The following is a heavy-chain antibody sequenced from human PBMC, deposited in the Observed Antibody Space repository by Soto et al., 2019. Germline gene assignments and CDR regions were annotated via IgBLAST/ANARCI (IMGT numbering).Heavy chain of an antibody. CDR3: ASRRRGYYYYYGMDV. CDR1: GGSFSGYY. J-gene: IGHJ6*02. Sequence: SETLSLTCAVYGGSFSGYYWSWIRQPPGKGLEWIGEINHSGSTNYNPSLKSRVTISVDTSKNQFSLKLSSVTAADTAVYYCASRRRGYYYYYGMDVWGQGTTVTVSS. CDR2: INHSGST. V-gene: IGHV4-34*01.